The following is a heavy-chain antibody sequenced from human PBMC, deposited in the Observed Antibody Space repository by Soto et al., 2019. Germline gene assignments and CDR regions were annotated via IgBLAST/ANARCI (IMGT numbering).Heavy chain of an antibody. CDR1: GFTFNRST. CDR3: ARPSEGDFWSGYYYGMDV. V-gene: IGHV3-21*02. CDR2: ITSDSGDI. D-gene: IGHD3-3*01. J-gene: IGHJ6*02. Sequence: EVQLVESGGGLVKPGGSLRLSCTASGFTFNRSTMNWVRQAPGKGPEWVSSITSDSGDINYADSVRGRFTISRDNAKNSLYLQMSSLRAEDTAVYYCARPSEGDFWSGYYYGMDVWGQGTTVTVSS.